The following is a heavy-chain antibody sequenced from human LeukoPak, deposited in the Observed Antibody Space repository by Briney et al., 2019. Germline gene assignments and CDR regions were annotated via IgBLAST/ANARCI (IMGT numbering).Heavy chain of an antibody. CDR1: GFTFSSYA. V-gene: IGHV3-30-3*01. D-gene: IGHD2-2*01. CDR2: ISYDGSNK. Sequence: GGSLRLSCAASGFTFSSYAMHWVRQAPGKGLEWVAVISYDGSNKYYADSVKGRFTISRDNSKNTLYLQMNSLRAEDTAVYYCARDQVRYCSSTSCEDAFDIWGQGTMVTVSS. J-gene: IGHJ3*02. CDR3: ARDQVRYCSSTSCEDAFDI.